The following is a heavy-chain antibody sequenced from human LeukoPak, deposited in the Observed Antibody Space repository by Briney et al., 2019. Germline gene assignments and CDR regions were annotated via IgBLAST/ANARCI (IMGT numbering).Heavy chain of an antibody. CDR1: GFTFSSYG. Sequence: GGSLRLSCAASGFTFSSYGMHWVRQAPGKGLEWVAVISYDGSNKYYADSVKGRFTISRDNSKNTLYLQMNSLRAEDTAVYYCAKQAYCGGDCYLDYWGQGTLVTVSS. V-gene: IGHV3-30*18. D-gene: IGHD2-21*02. CDR2: ISYDGSNK. CDR3: AKQAYCGGDCYLDY. J-gene: IGHJ4*02.